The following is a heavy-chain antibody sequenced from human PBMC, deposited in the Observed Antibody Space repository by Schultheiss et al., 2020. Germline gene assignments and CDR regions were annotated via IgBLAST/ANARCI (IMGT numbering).Heavy chain of an antibody. Sequence: ASVKVSCKASGYTFTSYDINWVRQATGQGLEWMGWMNPNSGNTGYAQKFQGRVTMTRDTSTSTVYMELSSLRSEDTAVYYCARGSSDYYYYYMDVWGKGTTVTVSS. CDR1: GYTFTSYD. D-gene: IGHD6-6*01. CDR3: ARGSSDYYYYYMDV. J-gene: IGHJ6*03. CDR2: MNPNSGNT. V-gene: IGHV1-8*01.